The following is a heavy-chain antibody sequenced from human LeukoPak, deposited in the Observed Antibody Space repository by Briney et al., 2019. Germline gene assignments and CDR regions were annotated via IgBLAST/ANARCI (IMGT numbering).Heavy chain of an antibody. J-gene: IGHJ4*02. CDR3: ARDGRDDLSIFAFDY. Sequence: ASVKVSCKASRYSFTRYYMHWVRQAPGEGLEWMGLINPSGGSTSYAQKFQGRVTMTRHMSTSTVYMELSSLRSKDTAVYYCARDGRDDLSIFAFDYWGQGTLVTVSS. V-gene: IGHV1-46*01. D-gene: IGHD3-3*01. CDR2: INPSGGST. CDR1: RYSFTRYY.